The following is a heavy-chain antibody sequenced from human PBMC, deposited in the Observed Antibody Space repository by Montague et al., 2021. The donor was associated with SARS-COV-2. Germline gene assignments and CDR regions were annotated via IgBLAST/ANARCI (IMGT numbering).Heavy chain of an antibody. CDR1: GFTFSSYW. J-gene: IGHJ6*03. CDR3: AGDGVLRYFDWSPYYHNYMDV. D-gene: IGHD3-9*01. CDR2: INSDGSST. Sequence: SLRLSCAASGFTFSSYWMHWVRQAPGKGLVWVSRINSDGSSTSYADSVKGRFTISRDNAKNTLYLQMNSLRAEDTAVYYCAGDGVLRYFDWSPYYHNYMDVWGKGTTVTVSS. V-gene: IGHV3-74*01.